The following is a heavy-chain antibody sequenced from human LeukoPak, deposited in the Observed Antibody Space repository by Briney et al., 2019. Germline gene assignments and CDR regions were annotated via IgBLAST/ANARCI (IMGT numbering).Heavy chain of an antibody. CDR3: AKSIGDYSYYYYMDV. CDR2: ISGSGGST. CDR1: GFTFSSYA. D-gene: IGHD3-16*01. J-gene: IGHJ6*03. Sequence: TGGSLRLSCAASGFTFSSYAMSWVRQAPGKGLEWVSAISGSGGSTYYADSVKGRFTISRDNSKNTLYLQMNSLRAEDTAVYYCAKSIGDYSYYYYMDVWGKGTTVTVSS. V-gene: IGHV3-23*01.